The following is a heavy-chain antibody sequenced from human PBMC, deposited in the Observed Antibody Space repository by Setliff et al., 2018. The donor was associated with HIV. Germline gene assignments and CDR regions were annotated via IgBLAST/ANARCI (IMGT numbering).Heavy chain of an antibody. Sequence: PGGSLRLSCAASGFTFRNYGMHWVRQAPGKGLEWVAFIRLDGSDKFYADSVKGRFTIARDNTKNTLFLQMNSLRSEDTAVYYGAKEDQRVTSVDYWGQGTPVTVSS. V-gene: IGHV3-30*02. J-gene: IGHJ4*02. D-gene: IGHD2-2*01. CDR1: GFTFRNYG. CDR3: AKEDQRVTSVDY. CDR2: IRLDGSDK.